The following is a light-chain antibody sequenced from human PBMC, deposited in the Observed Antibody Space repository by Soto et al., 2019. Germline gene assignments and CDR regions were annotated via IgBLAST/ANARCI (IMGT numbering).Light chain of an antibody. V-gene: IGLV2-14*03. Sequence: QSVLTQPASVSGSPGQWVTISCTGTSCDVVIYNHVSWYQQHPGEAPKLLIYDVNNRPSGVSHCFSGSKSGNTASLTISGLQAEDEADYYCSSFASTHTYVFGAGTKLTVL. CDR3: SSFASTHTYV. CDR2: DVN. CDR1: SCDVVIYNH. J-gene: IGLJ1*01.